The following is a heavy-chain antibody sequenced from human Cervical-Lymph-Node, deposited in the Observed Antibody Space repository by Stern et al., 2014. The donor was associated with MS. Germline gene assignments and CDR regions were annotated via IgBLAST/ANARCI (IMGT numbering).Heavy chain of an antibody. CDR1: GYTFTSYY. V-gene: IGHV1-46*03. D-gene: IGHD6-19*01. Sequence: QVQLVQSGAEVKKPGASVKVSCKASGYTFTSYYMHWVRQAPGQGLEWMGIINPSCGSTIYAQKFQGRVTMTRDTSTSTVYMELSSLRSEDTAVYYCARTVSSDWPHFDYWGQGTLVTVSS. CDR2: INPSCGST. J-gene: IGHJ4*02. CDR3: ARTVSSDWPHFDY.